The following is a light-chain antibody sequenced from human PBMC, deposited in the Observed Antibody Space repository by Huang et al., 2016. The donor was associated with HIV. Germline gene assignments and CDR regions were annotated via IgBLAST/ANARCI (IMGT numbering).Light chain of an antibody. V-gene: IGKV3-15*01. CDR1: QSVRSN. Sequence: EIAMTQSPATLSVSPGERATLSCRASQSVRSNLAWYQQTPGQAPRLLIYGASTRPTGSPARFSGSGSGTEFTLTISSLQSEDFAVYYCQQYDNWPPLTFGGGTKVEI. J-gene: IGKJ4*01. CDR2: GAS. CDR3: QQYDNWPPLT.